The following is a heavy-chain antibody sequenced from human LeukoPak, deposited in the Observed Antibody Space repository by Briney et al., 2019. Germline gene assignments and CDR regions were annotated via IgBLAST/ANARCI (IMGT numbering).Heavy chain of an antibody. CDR1: GGSISSYY. Sequence: PSETLSLTCTVSGGSISSYYWSWIRQPPGKGLEWIGYIYYSGSTNYNPSLKSRVTISVDTSKNQFSLKLSSVTAADTAVYYCARGETAMVTYYYYYMDVWGKGTTVTISS. V-gene: IGHV4-59*01. CDR2: IYYSGST. D-gene: IGHD5-18*01. CDR3: ARGETAMVTYYYYYMDV. J-gene: IGHJ6*03.